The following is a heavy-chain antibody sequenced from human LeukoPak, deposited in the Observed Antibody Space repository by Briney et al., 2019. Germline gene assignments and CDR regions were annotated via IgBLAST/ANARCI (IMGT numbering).Heavy chain of an antibody. Sequence: PGGSLRLSCAASGFTVSSNYMSWVRQAPGKGLEWVSVIYSGGSTYYADSVKGRFTISRDNAKNSLYLQMNSLRDEDTAVYYCARDPPNYYGSGSYYRHFDYWGQGTLVTVSS. CDR1: GFTVSSNY. CDR2: IYSGGST. J-gene: IGHJ4*02. V-gene: IGHV3-66*01. CDR3: ARDPPNYYGSGSYYRHFDY. D-gene: IGHD3-10*01.